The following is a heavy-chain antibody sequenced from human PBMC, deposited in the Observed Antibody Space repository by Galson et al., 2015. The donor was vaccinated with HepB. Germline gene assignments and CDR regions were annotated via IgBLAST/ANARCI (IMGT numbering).Heavy chain of an antibody. CDR1: GFNFTSYW. D-gene: IGHD2-21*02. Sequence: SLRLSCAVSGFNFTSYWMHWVRQGPGKGLVWVSRIKSDGSSTSYADSVKGRFTISRDNAKKTLYLQMNSLRAEDTAMYYCARQRACGGDCPGNYGMDVWGPGTTVTVSS. CDR3: ARQRACGGDCPGNYGMDV. CDR2: IKSDGSST. J-gene: IGHJ6*02. V-gene: IGHV3-74*01.